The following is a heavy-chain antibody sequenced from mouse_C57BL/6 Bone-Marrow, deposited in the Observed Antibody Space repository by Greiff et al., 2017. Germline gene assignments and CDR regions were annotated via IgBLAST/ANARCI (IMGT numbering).Heavy chain of an antibody. J-gene: IGHJ4*01. CDR3: ARGDYGSSYVSMDY. CDR2: IHPNSGST. V-gene: IGHV1-64*01. Sequence: VQLQQPGAELVKPGASVKLSCKASGYTFTSYWMHWVKQRPGQGLEWIGMIHPNSGSTNYNEKFKSKATLTVDKSSSTAYMQLSSLTSEDSAVYYCARGDYGSSYVSMDYWGQGTSVTVSS. D-gene: IGHD1-1*01. CDR1: GYTFTSYW.